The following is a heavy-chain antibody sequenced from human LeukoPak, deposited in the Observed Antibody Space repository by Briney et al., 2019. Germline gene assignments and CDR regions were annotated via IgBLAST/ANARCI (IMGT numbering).Heavy chain of an antibody. CDR3: ARHYDILTGYGFLAFDI. D-gene: IGHD3-9*01. V-gene: IGHV1-69*13. CDR2: IIPIFGTA. J-gene: IGHJ3*02. Sequence: SVKVSCKASGGTFSSYAISWVRQAPGQGLEWMGGIIPIFGTANYAQKFQGRVTITADESTSTAYMELSSLRSEDTAVYYCARHYDILTGYGFLAFDIWGQGTMVTVSS. CDR1: GGTFSSYA.